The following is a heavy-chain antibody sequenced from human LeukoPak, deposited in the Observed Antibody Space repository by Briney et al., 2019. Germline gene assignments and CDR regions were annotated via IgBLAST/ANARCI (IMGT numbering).Heavy chain of an antibody. CDR1: GYTFTSYY. Sequence: ASVKVSCKASGYTFTSYYMHWVRQAPGQGLEWMGWINPNSGGTNYAQKFQGRVTMTRDTSISTAYMELSRLRSDDTAVYYCAREGGRYDILTGYYHDNWFDPWGQGTLVTVSS. CDR2: INPNSGGT. D-gene: IGHD3-9*01. J-gene: IGHJ5*02. V-gene: IGHV1-2*02. CDR3: AREGGRYDILTGYYHDNWFDP.